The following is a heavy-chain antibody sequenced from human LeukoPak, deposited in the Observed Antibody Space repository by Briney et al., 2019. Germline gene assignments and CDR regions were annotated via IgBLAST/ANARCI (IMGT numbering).Heavy chain of an antibody. J-gene: IGHJ4*02. CDR1: GFTFGSFW. V-gene: IGHV3-7*05. Sequence: PGGSLRLSCAASGFTFGSFWMTWVRQSPGKGLEWVANIKQDGGEKYYADSVKGRFTISGDNARNSLYLQIDSLRAEDTAVYYCARVGSGSYHKLDFWGQGTLVTVSS. CDR3: ARVGSGSYHKLDF. CDR2: IKQDGGEK. D-gene: IGHD1-26*01.